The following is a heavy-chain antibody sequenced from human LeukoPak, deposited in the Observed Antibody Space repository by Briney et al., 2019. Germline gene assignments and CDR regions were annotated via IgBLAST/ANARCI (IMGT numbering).Heavy chain of an antibody. CDR1: GYTFTSYA. V-gene: IGHV1-3*01. CDR3: ARDGRYFDWLLYRSGFDY. J-gene: IGHJ4*02. CDR2: INAGNGNT. Sequence: ASVKVSCKASGYTFTSYAMHWVRQAPGQRLEWMGWINAGNGNTKYSQKFQGRVTMTTDTSTSTAYMELRSLRSDDTAVYYCARDGRYFDWLLYRSGFDYWGQGTLVTVSS. D-gene: IGHD3-9*01.